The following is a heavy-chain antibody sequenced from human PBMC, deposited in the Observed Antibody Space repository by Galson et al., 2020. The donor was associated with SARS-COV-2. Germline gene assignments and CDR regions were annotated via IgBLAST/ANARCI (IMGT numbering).Heavy chain of an antibody. CDR3: ARLPGPYWYLDL. CDR2: IYYSGST. J-gene: IGHJ2*01. CDR1: GGSMTSSPYY. Sequence: SQTLSLTCTVSGGSMTSSPYYWGWIRKPPGQGLEWLGSIYYSGSTYYNPSLKSRVTISVDTSKKQFPLRLTSVTAADTAVYYCARLPGPYWYLDLWGRGTLVTVSS. V-gene: IGHV4-39*06.